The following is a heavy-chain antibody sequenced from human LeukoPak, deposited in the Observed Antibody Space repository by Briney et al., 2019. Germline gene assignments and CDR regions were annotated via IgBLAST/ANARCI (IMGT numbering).Heavy chain of an antibody. CDR3: AKDLAAVPGNKYFAY. CDR2: ISGSGGST. V-gene: IGHV3-23*01. CDR1: GFTFSTYD. D-gene: IGHD6-19*01. Sequence: QPGESLRLSCAASGFTFSTYDMTWVRQAPGKGLEWVSSISGSGGSTYYADSVKGRFTTSRDNSKNTLYLQMNGLRAEDTAVYYCAKDLAAVPGNKYFAYWGQGTLVTVSS. J-gene: IGHJ4*02.